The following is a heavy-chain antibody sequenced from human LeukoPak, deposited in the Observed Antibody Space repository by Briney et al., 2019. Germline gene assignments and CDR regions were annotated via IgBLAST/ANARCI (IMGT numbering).Heavy chain of an antibody. V-gene: IGHV3-15*07. J-gene: IGHJ4*02. CDR2: IKSKTDSGTT. CDR3: TTGGHYYGSGSYYNY. CDR1: GFTFSNAW. D-gene: IGHD3-10*01. Sequence: GGSLRLSCAASGFTFSNAWMNWVRQAPGKGLEWVGRIKSKTDSGTTDYAAPVKGRFTISRDDSKNTLYLQMNSLKTEDTAVYYCTTGGHYYGSGSYYNYWGQGTLVTVSS.